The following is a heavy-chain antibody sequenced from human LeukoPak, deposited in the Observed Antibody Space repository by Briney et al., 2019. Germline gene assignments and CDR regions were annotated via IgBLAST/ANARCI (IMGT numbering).Heavy chain of an antibody. CDR1: GFTFGSYS. D-gene: IGHD1-26*01. J-gene: IGHJ3*02. Sequence: GGSLRLSCAASGFTFGSYSMNWVRQAPGKGLEWISYISSSSGTMLYADSVKGRFTISRDTARNSLFLPMSSLRAEDTAVYFCARGGDYYKEAFDIWGGGTMVTVSS. CDR3: ARGGDYYKEAFDI. V-gene: IGHV3-48*01. CDR2: ISSSSGTM.